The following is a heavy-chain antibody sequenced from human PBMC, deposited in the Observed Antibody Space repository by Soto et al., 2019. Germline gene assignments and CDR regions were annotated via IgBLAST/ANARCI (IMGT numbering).Heavy chain of an antibody. D-gene: IGHD3-22*01. CDR2: INHSGST. J-gene: IGHJ4*02. Sequence: SETLSLTCAVYGGSFSGYYWSWIRQPPGKGLEWIGEINHSGSTNYNPSAKSRVTISVDTPKNQFSLKLSCVTAADTAVYYFERRGQNYYDSSGYYSFDYWCQGTLVTVSS. CDR3: ERRGQNYYDSSGYYSFDY. V-gene: IGHV4-34*01. CDR1: GGSFSGYY.